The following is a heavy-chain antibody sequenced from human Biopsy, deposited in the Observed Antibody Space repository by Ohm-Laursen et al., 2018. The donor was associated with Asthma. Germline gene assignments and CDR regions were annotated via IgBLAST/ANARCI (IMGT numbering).Heavy chain of an antibody. CDR3: ARGDSSNWSHYYFDY. D-gene: IGHD3-22*01. J-gene: IGHJ4*02. V-gene: IGHV3-53*01. Sequence: GSLRLSCAASGFTFSTYSMNWVRQAPGKGLEWVSVIYSGGTSHTADSVRGRFTISRDYSKNTLYLQMHSLRAEDTAVYYCARGDSSNWSHYYFDYWGQGTLVTVSS. CDR1: GFTFSTYS. CDR2: IYSGGTS.